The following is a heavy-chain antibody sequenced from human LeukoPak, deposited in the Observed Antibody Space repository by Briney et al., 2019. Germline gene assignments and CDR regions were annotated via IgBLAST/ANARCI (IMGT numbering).Heavy chain of an antibody. V-gene: IGHV3-7*01. CDR1: GVTFSSSW. CDR3: ARLSTAAADSDY. J-gene: IGHJ4*02. D-gene: IGHD6-25*01. CDR2: IKQDGFEK. Sequence: GGSLRLSCVASGVTFSSSWMSWVRQAPGKGLEWVANIKQDGFEKYYVDSVKGRFTISRDNAKNSLFLQMNSLRAEDTAVYYCARLSTAAADSDYWGQGTLVTVSS.